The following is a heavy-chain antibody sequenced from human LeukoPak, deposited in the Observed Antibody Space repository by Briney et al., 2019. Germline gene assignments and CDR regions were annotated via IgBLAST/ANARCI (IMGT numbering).Heavy chain of an antibody. CDR1: GGSISSYY. J-gene: IGHJ3*02. CDR3: ARHRIDSSSWFFTGNSDDAFDI. CDR2: IYYSGST. V-gene: IGHV4-59*08. Sequence: SETLSLTCTVSGGSISSYYWSWIRQPPGKGLEWIGYIYYSGSTNYNPSLKSRVTISVDTSKNQFSLKLSSVTAADTAVYYCARHRIDSSSWFFTGNSDDAFDIWGQGTMATVSS. D-gene: IGHD6-13*01.